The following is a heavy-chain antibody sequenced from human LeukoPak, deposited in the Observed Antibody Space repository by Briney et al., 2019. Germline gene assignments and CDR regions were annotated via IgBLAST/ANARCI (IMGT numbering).Heavy chain of an antibody. CDR3: ACRDLLNTWSGP. CDR2: IYPGDSRI. Sequence: GESLKISSEAFGYTFTNYWICCVSQMPRRGLEWMGGIYPGDSRIRYNPSFQGQVTISADKSINTAYLQWSSLKASDTAIYYCACRDLLNTWSGPWGQGTLVTVSS. CDR1: GYTFTNYW. V-gene: IGHV5-51*01. J-gene: IGHJ5*02.